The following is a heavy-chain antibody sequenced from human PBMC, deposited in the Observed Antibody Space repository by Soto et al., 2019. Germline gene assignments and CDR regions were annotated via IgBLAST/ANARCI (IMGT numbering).Heavy chain of an antibody. J-gene: IGHJ3*02. CDR1: GFTFSSYA. CDR3: ARDKAHCSSTSCYIGGGDAFDI. D-gene: IGHD2-2*02. CDR2: ISYDGSNK. Sequence: QVQLVESGGGVVQPGRSLRLSCAASGFTFSSYAMHWVRQAPGKGLEWVAVISYDGSNKYYADSVKGRFTISRDNSKNTRYLQMNSLRAEDTAVYYCARDKAHCSSTSCYIGGGDAFDIWGQGTMVTVSS. V-gene: IGHV3-30-3*01.